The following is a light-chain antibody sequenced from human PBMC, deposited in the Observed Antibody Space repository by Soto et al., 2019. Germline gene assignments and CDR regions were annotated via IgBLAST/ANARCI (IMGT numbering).Light chain of an antibody. Sequence: EIVLTQSPATLSLSPGERATLSCRASQSVSSYLAWYQQKPGQAPRLLIYDASNRATGIPDRFSGSGSGTDFTLTISRLEPEDFAVYYYQQYGSSPPWTFGQGTKVEIK. V-gene: IGKV3-20*01. CDR3: QQYGSSPPWT. CDR2: DAS. CDR1: QSVSSY. J-gene: IGKJ1*01.